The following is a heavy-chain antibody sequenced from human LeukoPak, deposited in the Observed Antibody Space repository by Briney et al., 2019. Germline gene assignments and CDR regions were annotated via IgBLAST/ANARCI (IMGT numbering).Heavy chain of an antibody. CDR3: ARDWHLDY. CDR2: ISYDGSNK. CDR1: GFTFSSYG. V-gene: IGHV3-30*03. Sequence: PGGSLRLSCAASGFTFSSYGMHWVRQAPGKGLEWVAVISYDGSNKYYADSVKGRFTISRDNSKNTLYLQMNSLRAEDTAVYYCARDWHLDYWGQGTLVTVSS. J-gene: IGHJ4*02.